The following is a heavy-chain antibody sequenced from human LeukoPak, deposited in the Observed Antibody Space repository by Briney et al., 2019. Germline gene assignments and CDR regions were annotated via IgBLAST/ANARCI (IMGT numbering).Heavy chain of an antibody. CDR2: IYHSGST. Sequence: SETLSLTCAVSGGTISSSNWCSWVRQPPGKGLGWIGEIYHSGSTNYNSSLKSRVTISVDKSKNQFYVKLSSVTAEDTAVYYCAKDLRNLDYWGQGTLVTVSS. V-gene: IGHV4-4*02. J-gene: IGHJ4*02. CDR3: AKDLRNLDY. CDR1: GGTISSSNW. D-gene: IGHD2/OR15-2a*01.